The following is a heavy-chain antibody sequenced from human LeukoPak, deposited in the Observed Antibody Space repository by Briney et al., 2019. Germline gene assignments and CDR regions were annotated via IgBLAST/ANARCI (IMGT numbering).Heavy chain of an antibody. CDR3: APPGGSDAFDI. D-gene: IGHD4-23*01. V-gene: IGHV1-24*01. J-gene: IGHJ3*02. CDR2: FDPEDGET. Sequence: ASVKVSCKVSGYTLTELSMHWLRQAPGKGLEWIGGFDPEDGETIYAQKFQGRVTMTEDTSTDTAYMELSSLRSEDTAVCYCAPPGGSDAFDIWGQGTMVTVSS. CDR1: GYTLTELS.